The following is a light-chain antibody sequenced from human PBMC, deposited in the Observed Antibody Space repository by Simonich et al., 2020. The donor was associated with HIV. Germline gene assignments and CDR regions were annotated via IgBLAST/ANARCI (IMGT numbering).Light chain of an antibody. Sequence: DIQMTQSPSTLSASVGDRVTITCRASKNIRSWLAWYQQKPGKAPKLLIYQASSLESGVPSRFSGSGSGTEFTLTIRSLQPDDFATYYCQQYNSYSYTFGQGTKLEIK. J-gene: IGKJ2*01. V-gene: IGKV1-5*03. CDR1: KNIRSW. CDR3: QQYNSYSYT. CDR2: QAS.